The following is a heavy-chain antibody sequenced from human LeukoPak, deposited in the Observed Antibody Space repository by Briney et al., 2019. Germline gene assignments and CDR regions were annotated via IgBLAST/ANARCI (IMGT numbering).Heavy chain of an antibody. CDR1: GGSISSYY. Sequence: SETLSLTCTVSGGSISSYYWSWIRQSPGKGLEWIGYIYYTETSYNPSLKSRVTISADTSKNQFSLKLYSVTAADTAVYYCARGVNSGYFDYCGQGTLVTVSS. J-gene: IGHJ4*02. V-gene: IGHV4-59*01. CDR3: ARGVNSGYFDY. D-gene: IGHD1-26*01. CDR2: IYYTET.